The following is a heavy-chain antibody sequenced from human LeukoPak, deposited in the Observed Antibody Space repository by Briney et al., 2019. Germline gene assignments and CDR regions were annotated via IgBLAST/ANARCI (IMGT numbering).Heavy chain of an antibody. D-gene: IGHD3-9*01. V-gene: IGHV3-11*01. Sequence: GGSPRLSCAASGFTFSDYNMNWVRQAPGKGLEWVSYITNGGSTIHHADSVKGRFTISRDNAKKTLYLQMNSLRAEDTAVYYCARSIGLTGGGVDVWGQGTTVTVSS. CDR2: ITNGGSTI. CDR3: ARSIGLTGGGVDV. J-gene: IGHJ6*02. CDR1: GFTFSDYN.